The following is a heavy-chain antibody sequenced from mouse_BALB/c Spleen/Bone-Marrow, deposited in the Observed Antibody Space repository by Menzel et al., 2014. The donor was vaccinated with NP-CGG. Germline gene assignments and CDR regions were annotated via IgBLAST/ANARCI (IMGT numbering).Heavy chain of an antibody. V-gene: IGHV1-87*01. CDR2: IYPGDGDT. D-gene: IGHD1-2*01. Sequence: QVQLKDSGAELARPGASVKLSCKASGYTFTSYWMQWVKQRPGQGLEWIGAIYPGDGDTRYTQKFKGKATLTADKSSSTAYMQLSSLASEDSAVYYCARSRTTATAMDYWGQGTSVTASS. CDR3: ARSRTTATAMDY. CDR1: GYTFTSYW. J-gene: IGHJ4*01.